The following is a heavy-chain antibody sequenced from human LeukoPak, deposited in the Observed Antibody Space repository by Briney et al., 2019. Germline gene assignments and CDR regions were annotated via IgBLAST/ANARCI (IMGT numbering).Heavy chain of an antibody. J-gene: IGHJ4*02. Sequence: SVKVSCKASGGTFSSYAISWVRQAPGQGLEWMGGIIPIFGTANYAQKFQGRVTITTDESASTAYMELSSLRSEDTAVYYCARESRYDFWSGYYLDYWGQGTLVTVSS. CDR2: IIPIFGTA. D-gene: IGHD3-3*01. CDR3: ARESRYDFWSGYYLDY. V-gene: IGHV1-69*05. CDR1: GGTFSSYA.